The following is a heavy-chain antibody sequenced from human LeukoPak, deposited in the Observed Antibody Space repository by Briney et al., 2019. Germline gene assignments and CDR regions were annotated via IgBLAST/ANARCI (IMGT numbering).Heavy chain of an antibody. CDR3: ARVTYQPRDTFDI. J-gene: IGHJ3*02. CDR2: VFYSGHT. CDR1: GGPIGGYY. V-gene: IGHV4-59*01. Sequence: SETLSLTCSVSGGPIGGYYWSWIRQPPGKGLEWIGFVFYSGHTTYNPSPKKRGTIKVETSKNQFSLKLTSVTAADTAVYYCARVTYQPRDTFDIWGQGTMVTVSS. D-gene: IGHD2-21*01.